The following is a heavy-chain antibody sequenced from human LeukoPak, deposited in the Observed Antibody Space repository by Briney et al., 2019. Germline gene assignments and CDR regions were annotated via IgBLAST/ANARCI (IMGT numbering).Heavy chain of an antibody. CDR1: GFTFSSYW. CDR3: ARLRRAYYDILTGYYIRFDY. D-gene: IGHD3-9*01. CDR2: IKQDGSEK. J-gene: IGHJ4*02. Sequence: GGSLRLSCAASGFTFSSYWMSWVRQAPGKGLEGVANIKQDGSEKYYVDSVKGRFTISRDNAKNSLYLQMNSLRAEHTAVYYCARLRRAYYDILTGYYIRFDYWGQGTLVTVSS. V-gene: IGHV3-7*01.